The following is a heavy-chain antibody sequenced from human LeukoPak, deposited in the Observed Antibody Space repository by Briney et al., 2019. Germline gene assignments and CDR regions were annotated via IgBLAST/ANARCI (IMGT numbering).Heavy chain of an antibody. V-gene: IGHV3-53*01. CDR3: AREAY. CDR2: IYSGGST. Sequence: PGGSLRLCCAASVFTVSSNYMSWVRQAPGKGLEWVSVIYSGGSTYYADSVKGRFTISRDNSKNTLYLQMNSLRAEDTAVYYCAREAYWGQGTLVTVSS. J-gene: IGHJ4*02. CDR1: VFTVSSNY.